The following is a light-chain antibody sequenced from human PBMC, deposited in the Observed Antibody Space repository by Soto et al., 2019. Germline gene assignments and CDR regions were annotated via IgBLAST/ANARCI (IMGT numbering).Light chain of an antibody. J-gene: IGKJ1*01. CDR3: QQSYSTPWT. CDR1: QSISSY. Sequence: DIQMTQSPSSLSASVRDRVTITCRASQSISSYLNWYQQKPGKAPKLLIYAASSLQSGLPSRFSGSGSGTDFTLTISSLQPEDFATYYCQQSYSTPWTFGQGTKVEIK. CDR2: AAS. V-gene: IGKV1-39*01.